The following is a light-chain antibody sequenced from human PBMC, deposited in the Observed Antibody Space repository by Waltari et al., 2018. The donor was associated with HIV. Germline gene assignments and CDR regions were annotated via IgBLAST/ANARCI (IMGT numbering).Light chain of an antibody. CDR1: QSLLHSNGYNY. V-gene: IGKV2-28*01. CDR2: LGS. CDR3: MQALQTPIT. J-gene: IGKJ5*01. Sequence: DIVMTQSPLSLPVTPGEPASISCRSSQSLLHSNGYNYLDWYLQKPGQSPQLLIYLGSSRASGVPDRFSGSGSGTDCTRKISRVEAEDVGVYYCMQALQTPITFGQGTRLEIK.